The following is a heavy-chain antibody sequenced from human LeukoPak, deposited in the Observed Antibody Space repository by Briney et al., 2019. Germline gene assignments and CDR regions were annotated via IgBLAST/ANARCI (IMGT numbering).Heavy chain of an antibody. Sequence: SETLSLTXTVFGSVSSFYWSWIRQPPRKGLEWIGYIYYSGSTNYNPSLKSRVTISVDTSKNQFSLKLSSVTAADTAFYYCARGLLDGYTHPAAFDIWGQGTMVTVSS. V-gene: IGHV4-59*02. CDR2: IYYSGST. J-gene: IGHJ3*02. CDR3: ARGLLDGYTHPAAFDI. D-gene: IGHD5-24*01. CDR1: GSVSSFY.